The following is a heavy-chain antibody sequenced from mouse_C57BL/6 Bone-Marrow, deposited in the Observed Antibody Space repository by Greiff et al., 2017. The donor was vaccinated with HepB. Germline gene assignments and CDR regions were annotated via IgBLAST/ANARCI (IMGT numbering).Heavy chain of an antibody. V-gene: IGHV1-62-2*01. D-gene: IGHD1-1*01. J-gene: IGHJ4*01. CDR3: ARHAYYYGSGGYAMDY. Sequence: QVQLKQSGAELVKPGASVKLSCKASGYTFTEYTIHWVKQRSGQGLEWIGWFYPGSGSIKYNEKFKDKATLTADKSSSTVYMELSRLTSEDSAVYFCARHAYYYGSGGYAMDYWGQGTSVTVSS. CDR2: FYPGSGSI. CDR1: GYTFTEYT.